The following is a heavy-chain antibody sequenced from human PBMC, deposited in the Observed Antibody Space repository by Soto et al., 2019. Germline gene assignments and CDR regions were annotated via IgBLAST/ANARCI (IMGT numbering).Heavy chain of an antibody. CDR3: ARAPLRYGSGKHFDD. CDR2: IYYSGST. CDR1: GGSISSYY. D-gene: IGHD3-10*01. J-gene: IGHJ4*02. V-gene: IGHV4-59*01. Sequence: PSETLSLTCTVSGGSISSYYWSWIRQPPGKGLEWIGYIYYSGSTNYNPSLKSRVTISVDTSKNQFSLKLSSVTAADTAVYYCARAPLRYGSGKHFDDWGQGTLVTVSA.